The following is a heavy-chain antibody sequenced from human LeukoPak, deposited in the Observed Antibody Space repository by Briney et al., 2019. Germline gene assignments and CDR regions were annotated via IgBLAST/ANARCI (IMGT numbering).Heavy chain of an antibody. CDR1: GGSISSYY. V-gene: IGHV4-59*01. D-gene: IGHD3-3*01. J-gene: IGHJ6*03. Sequence: SETLSLTCTVSGGSISSYYWSWIRQPPGKGLEWIGYIYYSWSTNYNPSLKSRVTISVDTSKNQFSLKLSSVTAADTAVYYCAREIVLADFWSGYYTTSYYMDVWGKGTTVTVSS. CDR3: AREIVLADFWSGYYTTSYYMDV. CDR2: IYYSWST.